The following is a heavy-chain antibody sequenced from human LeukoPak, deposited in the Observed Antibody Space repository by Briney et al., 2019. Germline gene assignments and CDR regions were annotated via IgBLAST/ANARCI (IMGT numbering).Heavy chain of an antibody. D-gene: IGHD3-22*01. CDR2: ISGSGIST. J-gene: IGHJ4*02. CDR1: GFTFSDYG. V-gene: IGHV3-23*01. CDR3: AKYSSGYSYGKYYFDY. Sequence: PGGSLRLSCAAAGFTFSDYGMNWVRQAPGKGLEWVSGISGSGISTYYADSVKGRFTISRDNSKNTLYLQMNSLRAEDTAVYYCAKYSSGYSYGKYYFDYWGQGTLVTVSS.